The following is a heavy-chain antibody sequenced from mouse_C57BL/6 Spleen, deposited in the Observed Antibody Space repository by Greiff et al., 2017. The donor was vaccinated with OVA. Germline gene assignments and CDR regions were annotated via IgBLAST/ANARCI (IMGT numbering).Heavy chain of an antibody. J-gene: IGHJ2*01. Sequence: QVQLQQPGAELVKPGASVKLSCKASGYTFTSYWMHWVKQRPGQGLEWIGMIHPNSGSTNYNEKFKSKATLTVDKSSSTAYMQRSSLTSEDSAVYYCARLSYDGYYHYWGQGTTLTVSS. D-gene: IGHD2-3*01. CDR1: GYTFTSYW. V-gene: IGHV1-64*01. CDR2: IHPNSGST. CDR3: ARLSYDGYYHY.